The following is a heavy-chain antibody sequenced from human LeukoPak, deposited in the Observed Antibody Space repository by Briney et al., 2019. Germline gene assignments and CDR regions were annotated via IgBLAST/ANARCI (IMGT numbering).Heavy chain of an antibody. Sequence: SETLSLTCTVSGGSVSSYYWSWIRQPPGKGLEWIGYIYYSGSTNYNPSLKSRVTISVDTSKNQFSLKLSSVTAADTAVYYCARHGYSYGFDYWGQGTLVTVSS. V-gene: IGHV4-59*08. D-gene: IGHD5-18*01. J-gene: IGHJ4*02. CDR2: IYYSGST. CDR1: GGSVSSYY. CDR3: ARHGYSYGFDY.